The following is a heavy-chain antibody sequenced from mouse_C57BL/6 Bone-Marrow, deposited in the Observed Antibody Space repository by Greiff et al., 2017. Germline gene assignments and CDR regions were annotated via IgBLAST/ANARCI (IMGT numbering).Heavy chain of an antibody. CDR2: ISYSGST. CDR1: GYSITSDY. Sequence: DVKLVESGPGLAKPSQTLSLTCSVTGYSITSDYWNWIRQFPGNKLEYMGYISYSGSTYYNPSLKSRISITRDTSKHQYYLQLNSVTTEDTATYDCARWGWDCDVWGTGTTVTVSS. CDR3: ARWGWDCDV. V-gene: IGHV3-8*01. J-gene: IGHJ1*03.